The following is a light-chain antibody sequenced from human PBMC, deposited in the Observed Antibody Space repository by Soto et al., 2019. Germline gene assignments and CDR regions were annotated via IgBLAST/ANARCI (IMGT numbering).Light chain of an antibody. V-gene: IGKV3-20*01. Sequence: ESVLTQSPGTLSMSPGERATLSCRASQSVSSSYSAWYQQNPGQAPRLLIYGASSRATGIPDRFSGSGSGTDFTLTISRLEPEDFAVYYCQQYGSSPFTFGPGTKVDIK. CDR3: QQYGSSPFT. J-gene: IGKJ3*01. CDR2: GAS. CDR1: QSVSSSY.